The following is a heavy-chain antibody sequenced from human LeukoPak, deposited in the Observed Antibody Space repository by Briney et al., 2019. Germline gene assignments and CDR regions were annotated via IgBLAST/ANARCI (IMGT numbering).Heavy chain of an antibody. CDR1: GGSISSSSYY. D-gene: IGHD3-22*01. CDR3: ASGYYYDSSGHYDY. V-gene: IGHV4-39*01. CDR2: IYYSGST. Sequence: SETLSLTCTVAGGSISSSSYYWGWIRQPPGKGLEWIGSIYYSGSTYYNPSLKSRVTISVDTSKNQFSLKLSSVTAADTAVYYCASGYYYDSSGHYDYWGQGTLVTVSS. J-gene: IGHJ4*02.